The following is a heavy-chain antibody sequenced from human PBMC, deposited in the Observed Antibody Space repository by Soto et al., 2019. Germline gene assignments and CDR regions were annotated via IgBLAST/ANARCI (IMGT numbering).Heavy chain of an antibody. CDR2: IYYSGST. J-gene: IGHJ4*02. CDR1: GGSISSSSYY. CDR3: ARYYYDSSGYNR. Sequence: TSETLSLTCTVSGGSISSSSYYWGWIRQPPGKGLEWIGSIYYSGSTYYNPSLKSRVTISVDTSKNQFSLKLSSVTAADTAVYYCARYYYDSSGYNRWGQGTLVTVSS. D-gene: IGHD3-22*01. V-gene: IGHV4-39*01.